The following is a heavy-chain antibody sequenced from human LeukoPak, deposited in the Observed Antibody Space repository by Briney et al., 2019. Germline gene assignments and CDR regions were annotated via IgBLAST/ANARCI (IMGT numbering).Heavy chain of an antibody. CDR3: ASTTLAGSRDV. CDR2: IKQDGSEK. V-gene: IGHV3-7*01. CDR1: GFTFSTYW. Sequence: GGSLRLSCVGYGFTFSTYWMSWVRQAPGKGLVWVANIKQDGSEKYYVDSVKGRFTISRDNAKNSLYLQMNSLRAEDTAVYYCASTTLAGSRDVWGQGTTVTVSS. D-gene: IGHD3-3*02. J-gene: IGHJ6*02.